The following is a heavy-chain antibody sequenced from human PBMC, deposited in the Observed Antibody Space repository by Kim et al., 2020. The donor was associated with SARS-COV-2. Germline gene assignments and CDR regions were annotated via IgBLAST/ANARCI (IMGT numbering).Heavy chain of an antibody. V-gene: IGHV4-31*03. D-gene: IGHD2-21*02. J-gene: IGHJ4*02. CDR2: IYYSGST. Sequence: SETLSLTCTVSGGSISSGGYYWSWIRQHPGKGLEWIGYIYYSGSTYYNPSLKSRVTISVDTSKNQFSLKLSSVTAADTAVYYCAREGTLAYCGGDCYSWGQGTLVTVSS. CDR3: AREGTLAYCGGDCYS. CDR1: GGSISSGGYY.